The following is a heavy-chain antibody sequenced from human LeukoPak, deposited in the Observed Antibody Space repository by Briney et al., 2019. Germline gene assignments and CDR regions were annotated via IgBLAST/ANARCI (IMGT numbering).Heavy chain of an antibody. V-gene: IGHV4-39*01. CDR3: ARGSRRLADFHY. CDR1: GNSISSSDYY. Sequence: ETLSLTCTVSGNSISSSDYYWGWIRQPPGKGLGWIGTISYSGSTYYNPSLQSRVTISVDTSKNQFSLELSSVTAADTAVYYCARGSRRLADFHYWGQGTLVTVSS. J-gene: IGHJ4*02. CDR2: ISYSGST. D-gene: IGHD1-26*01.